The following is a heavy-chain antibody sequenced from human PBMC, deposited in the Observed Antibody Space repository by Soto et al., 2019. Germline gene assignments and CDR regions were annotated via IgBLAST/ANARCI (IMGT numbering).Heavy chain of an antibody. CDR1: GGSFSGYY. CDR2: LKHSGST. D-gene: IGHD2-2*01. Sequence: QVQLQQWGAGLLKPSETLSLTCAVYGGSFSGYYWSWIRQPPGKGLEWIGELKHSGSTNYNPSLKSRVTISVDTSKNRFSLKLSSVTAADTAVYYCARGGYCSSTSCYLGYYYGMDVWGQGTTVTVSS. CDR3: ARGGYCSSTSCYLGYYYGMDV. V-gene: IGHV4-34*01. J-gene: IGHJ6*02.